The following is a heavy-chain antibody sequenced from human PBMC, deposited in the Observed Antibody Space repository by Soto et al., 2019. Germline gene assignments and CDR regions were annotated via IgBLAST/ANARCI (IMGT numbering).Heavy chain of an antibody. D-gene: IGHD2-21*02. CDR1: VYTFTSYY. Sequence: XSVKVSCKASVYTFTSYYIPWVRQAPGQGLEWVAMINPGGGRTNYAQMFQGRVTLTRDTSTGTVDMELSSLTSDDTAVYYCARGPSCGGDCYLFDYWGQGTLVTVSS. CDR2: INPGGGRT. V-gene: IGHV1-46*01. CDR3: ARGPSCGGDCYLFDY. J-gene: IGHJ4*02.